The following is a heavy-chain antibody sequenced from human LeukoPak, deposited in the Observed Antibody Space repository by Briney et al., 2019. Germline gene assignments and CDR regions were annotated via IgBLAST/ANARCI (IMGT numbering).Heavy chain of an antibody. J-gene: IGHJ3*02. CDR1: GGSISSGSYY. D-gene: IGHD3-3*01. Sequence: SETLSLTCTVSGGSISSGSYYWSWIRQPAGKGLEWIGRIYTSGSTNYNPSLKSRVTISVDTSTNQFSLKLSSVTAADTAVYYCARERTYYDFWSGYYTASLAGDAFDIWGQGTMVTVSS. CDR2: IYTSGST. CDR3: ARERTYYDFWSGYYTASLAGDAFDI. V-gene: IGHV4-61*02.